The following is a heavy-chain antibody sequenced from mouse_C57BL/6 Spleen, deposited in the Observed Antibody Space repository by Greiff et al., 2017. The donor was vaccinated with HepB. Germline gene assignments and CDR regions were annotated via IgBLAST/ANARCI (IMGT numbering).Heavy chain of an antibody. J-gene: IGHJ4*01. D-gene: IGHD2-4*01. CDR2: IDPSDSYT. Sequence: QVQLQQPGAELVRPGTSVKLSCKASGYTFPSYWMHWVKQRPGQGLEWIGVIDPSDSYTNYTQKFNGKATLTVYPSSSTAYIQLSRLTSEDSAVYYCARSAHYYDYRYYYAMDYWGQGTSVTVSS. V-gene: IGHV1-59*01. CDR1: GYTFPSYW. CDR3: ARSAHYYDYRYYYAMDY.